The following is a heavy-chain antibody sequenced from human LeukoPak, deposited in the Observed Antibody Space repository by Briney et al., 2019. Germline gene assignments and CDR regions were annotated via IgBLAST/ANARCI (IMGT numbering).Heavy chain of an antibody. CDR3: ATGGSMAHEGIHS. Sequence: GGSLRLSCTATGFTFRSHAMNWVRQAPGKGLEWVCSISNTGGFTYHADSMKGRFTISRDNSKNTLFLQMKSLRGDDTAVYYCATGGSMAHEGIHSWGQGTLVIVSS. J-gene: IGHJ4*02. V-gene: IGHV3-23*01. D-gene: IGHD2/OR15-2a*01. CDR1: GFTFRSHA. CDR2: ISNTGGFT.